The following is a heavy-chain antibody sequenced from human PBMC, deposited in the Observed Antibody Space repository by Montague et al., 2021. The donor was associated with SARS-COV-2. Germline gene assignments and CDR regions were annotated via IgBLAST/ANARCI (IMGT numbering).Heavy chain of an antibody. CDR3: ARVTEPGITIFGVVTLNWYFDL. CDR2: IYYSGST. V-gene: IGHV4-31*03. D-gene: IGHD3-3*01. CDR1: GFSLSTSGMC. J-gene: IGHJ2*01. Sequence: LVKPTQTLTLTCTFSGFSLSTSGMCVSWIRQHPGKGLEWIGYIYYSGSTYYNPSLKSRVTISVDTSKNQFSLKLSSVTAADTAVYYCARVTEPGITIFGVVTLNWYFDLWGRGTLVTVSS.